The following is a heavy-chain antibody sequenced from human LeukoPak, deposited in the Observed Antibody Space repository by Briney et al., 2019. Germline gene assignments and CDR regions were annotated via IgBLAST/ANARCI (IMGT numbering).Heavy chain of an antibody. CDR2: IYYSGTT. Sequence: PSETLSLTCTVSGGSISNYYWSWIRRSPGKGLEWIGYIYYSGTTNYNPSLKSRVTISVDTSKNQFSLQLRSVTAADTAVYYCAREDPQTTVPEGMDVWGQGTTVTVSS. CDR3: AREDPQTTVPEGMDV. CDR1: GGSISNYY. V-gene: IGHV4-59*01. D-gene: IGHD4-17*01. J-gene: IGHJ6*02.